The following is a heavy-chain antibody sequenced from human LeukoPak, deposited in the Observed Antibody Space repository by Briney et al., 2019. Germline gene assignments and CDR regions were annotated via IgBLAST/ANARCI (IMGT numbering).Heavy chain of an antibody. CDR2: IWYDGSNK. D-gene: IGHD3-10*01. Sequence: PGGSLRLSCAASGFTFSSYGMHWVRQTPGKGLEWVAVIWYDGSNKYYADSVKGRFTISRDGPKNTLYPQMNSLGAEDTAVYYCARDDGSGGPFDYWGQGTLVTVSS. CDR1: GFTFSSYG. J-gene: IGHJ4*02. V-gene: IGHV3-33*01. CDR3: ARDDGSGGPFDY.